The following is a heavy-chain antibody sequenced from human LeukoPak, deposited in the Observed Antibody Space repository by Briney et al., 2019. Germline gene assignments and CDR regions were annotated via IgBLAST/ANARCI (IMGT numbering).Heavy chain of an antibody. CDR3: VRDYGSGSYPFDH. J-gene: IGHJ4*02. Sequence: GGSLRLSCAASGFTFGNYGMHWVRQAPGKGPEWVAIIWYDGSKKYYADSVKGRFTISRDNSKNTLYLEMNNLRAEDTAIYSCVRDYGSGSYPFDHWGQGTLVIVSS. V-gene: IGHV3-33*01. CDR2: IWYDGSKK. D-gene: IGHD3-10*01. CDR1: GFTFGNYG.